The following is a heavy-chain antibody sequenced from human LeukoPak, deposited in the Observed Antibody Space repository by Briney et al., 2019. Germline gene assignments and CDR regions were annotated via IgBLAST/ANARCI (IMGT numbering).Heavy chain of an antibody. CDR2: IIPIFGTA. J-gene: IGHJ4*02. CDR3: AAVVPAVMGYFDY. V-gene: IGHV1-69*13. Sequence: PAASVEVSCKASGGTFSSYAISWVRQAPGQGLEWMGGIIPIFGTANYAQKFQGRVTITADESTSTAYMELSSLRSGDTAVYYCAAVVPAVMGYFDYWGQGTLVTVSS. CDR1: GGTFSSYA. D-gene: IGHD2-2*01.